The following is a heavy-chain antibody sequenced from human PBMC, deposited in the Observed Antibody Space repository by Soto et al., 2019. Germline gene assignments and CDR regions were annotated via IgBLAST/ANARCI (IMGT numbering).Heavy chain of an antibody. V-gene: IGHV4-34*01. Sequence: QVQLQQWGAGLLKPSETLSLTCAVYGGSVSSSGNYYWSWIRQPPGKGLEWIGEMSHSGGTHFNLSLKSRVTISVDTSKNQFSLKMSSVTAADTALYYCARVERGTATTVVDAFDIWGPGTMVTVSS. J-gene: IGHJ3*02. CDR2: MSHSGGT. D-gene: IGHD1-1*01. CDR1: GGSVSSSGNYY. CDR3: ARVERGTATTVVDAFDI.